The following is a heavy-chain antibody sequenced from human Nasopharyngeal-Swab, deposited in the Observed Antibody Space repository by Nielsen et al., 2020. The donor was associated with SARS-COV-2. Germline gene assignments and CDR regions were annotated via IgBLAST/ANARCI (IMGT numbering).Heavy chain of an antibody. Sequence: VRQAPGKGLEWVSSISSSSSYIYYADSVKGRFTISRDNAKNSLYLQMNSLRAEDTAVYYCARGVGSSGYYYGYWGQGTLGTVSS. CDR3: ARGVGSSGYYYGY. D-gene: IGHD3-22*01. CDR2: ISSSSSYI. V-gene: IGHV3-21*01. J-gene: IGHJ4*02.